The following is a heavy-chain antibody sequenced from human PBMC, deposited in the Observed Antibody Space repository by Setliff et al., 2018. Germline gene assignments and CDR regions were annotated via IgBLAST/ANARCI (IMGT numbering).Heavy chain of an antibody. CDR3: ARVTMIVLSRRAFDI. CDR2: IYYSGST. V-gene: IGHV4-31*03. D-gene: IGHD3-22*01. J-gene: IGHJ3*02. Sequence: SETLSLTCTVSGGSISSGGYYWSWIRQHPGKGLEWIGYIYYSGSTYYNPYLKIRVTISVDTSKNQFSLKLSSVTAADTAVYYCARVTMIVLSRRAFDIWYQGTMVTVSS. CDR1: GGSISSGGYY.